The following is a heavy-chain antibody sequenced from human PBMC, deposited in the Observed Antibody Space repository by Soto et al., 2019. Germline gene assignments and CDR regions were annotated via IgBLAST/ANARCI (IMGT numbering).Heavy chain of an antibody. Sequence: QVQLVQSGAEVRMPGSSVKVSCKASGGTFSTYPINWVRQAPGQGLEWMGGIIPLFGTTNYAQKFKGRVTITADESTSTAYMELSSLIADDAAVYYCARGATHGSSWYFWFDPWGQGTLVTVSS. V-gene: IGHV1-69*01. J-gene: IGHJ5*02. CDR2: IIPLFGTT. CDR1: GGTFSTYP. D-gene: IGHD6-13*01. CDR3: ARGATHGSSWYFWFDP.